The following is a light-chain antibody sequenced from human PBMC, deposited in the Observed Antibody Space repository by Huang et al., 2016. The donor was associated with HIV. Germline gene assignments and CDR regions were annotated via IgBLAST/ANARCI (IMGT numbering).Light chain of an antibody. V-gene: IGKV1-33*01. CDR2: DAS. J-gene: IGKJ2*01. CDR3: QHYDSLPYT. Sequence: DIQMTQSPSSLAASVGDRVTITCQASQDITKFLNWYQQKPGQPPKLLMYDASTLETGVPSRFSGSGSGTHFSFTISRLQPEDFAIYYCQHYDSLPYTFGQGTKLEIK. CDR1: QDITKF.